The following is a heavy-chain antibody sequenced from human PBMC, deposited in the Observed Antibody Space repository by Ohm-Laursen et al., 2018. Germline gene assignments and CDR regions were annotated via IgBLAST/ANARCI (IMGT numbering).Heavy chain of an antibody. CDR3: ARATVTTRSTYNWFDP. J-gene: IGHJ5*02. CDR2: IYYSGST. D-gene: IGHD4-17*01. Sequence: TLSLTCTVSGGSISSGGYYWSWIRQHPGKGLEWIGYIYYSGSTYYNPSLKSRVTISVDTSKNQFSLKLSSVTAADTAVYYCARATVTTRSTYNWFDPWGQGTLVTVSS. V-gene: IGHV4-31*02. CDR1: GGSISSGGYY.